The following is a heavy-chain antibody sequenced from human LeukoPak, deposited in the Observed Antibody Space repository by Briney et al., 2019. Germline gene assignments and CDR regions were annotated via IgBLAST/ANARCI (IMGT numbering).Heavy chain of an antibody. CDR2: IYTGGGT. Sequence: PSQTLSLTCTVSGDSISNDNYFWSWIRQPAGKGLEWIGRIYTGGGTLYNPSLKSRVTISLDTSRNQFSLRLSSVSAADTAVYYCARDVAGQWLVHWGQGARVTVSS. CDR3: ARDVAGQWLVH. D-gene: IGHD6-19*01. CDR1: GDSISNDNYF. V-gene: IGHV4-61*02. J-gene: IGHJ4*02.